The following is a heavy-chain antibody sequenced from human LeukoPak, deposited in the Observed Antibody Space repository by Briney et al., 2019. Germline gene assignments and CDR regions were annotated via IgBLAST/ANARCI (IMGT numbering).Heavy chain of an antibody. V-gene: IGHV3-53*01. Sequence: GGSLRLSCAASGFTVSSNYMSWVRQATGKWLEWVSVIYSGGSTYYADSVKGRFTISRDNSKNTLYLQMNSLRAEDTAVYYCARVQVGATLDYWGQGTLVTVSS. CDR3: ARVQVGATLDY. D-gene: IGHD1-26*01. CDR2: IYSGGST. CDR1: GFTVSSNY. J-gene: IGHJ4*02.